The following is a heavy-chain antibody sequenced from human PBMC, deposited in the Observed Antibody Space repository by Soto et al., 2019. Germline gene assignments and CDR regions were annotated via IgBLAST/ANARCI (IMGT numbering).Heavy chain of an antibody. CDR3: AKDMHRGINHLGADH. Sequence: QVQVVESGGGVVQPGRSLRLSCAASGFTFSNYGMHWVRQAPGKGLEWVAVISNDGNNEFYIDSVKGRFTISRDNSKNTLYVQMSTLRPEDTAVYYCAKDMHRGINHLGADHWGQGTLVTVSS. D-gene: IGHD3-16*01. CDR1: GFTFSNYG. CDR2: ISNDGNNE. J-gene: IGHJ4*02. V-gene: IGHV3-30*18.